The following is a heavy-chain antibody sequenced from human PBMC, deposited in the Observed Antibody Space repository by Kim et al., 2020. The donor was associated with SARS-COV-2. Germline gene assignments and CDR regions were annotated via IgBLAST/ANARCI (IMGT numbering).Heavy chain of an antibody. CDR3: ARGSRRQFDY. D-gene: IGHD1-26*01. CDR2: T. Sequence: TNNNPSLKPPVPMSVDTSKNQFSLKLSSVTAAGTAVYYCARGSRRQFDYWGQGTLVTVSS. V-gene: IGHV4-4*07. J-gene: IGHJ4*02.